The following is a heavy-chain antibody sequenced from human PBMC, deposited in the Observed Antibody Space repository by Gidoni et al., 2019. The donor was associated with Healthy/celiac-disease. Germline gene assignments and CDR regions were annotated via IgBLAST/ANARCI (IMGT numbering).Heavy chain of an antibody. CDR2: ISYDGSNK. D-gene: IGHD1-26*01. CDR1: GFTFSSYG. V-gene: IGHV3-30*18. Sequence: QVQLVESGGGVVQPGRSLRLSCAASGFTFSSYGMHWVRQAPGKGLEWVAVISYDGSNKYYADSVKGRFTISRDNSKNTLYLQMNSLRAEDTAVYYCAKENPPFISSEVGATREFDYWGQGTLVTVSS. J-gene: IGHJ4*02. CDR3: AKENPPFISSEVGATREFDY.